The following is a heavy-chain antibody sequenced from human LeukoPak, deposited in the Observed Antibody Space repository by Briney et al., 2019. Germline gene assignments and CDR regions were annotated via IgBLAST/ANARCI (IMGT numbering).Heavy chain of an antibody. CDR2: ISSSGSTI. V-gene: IGHV3-48*04. CDR3: AELGITMIGGV. J-gene: IGHJ6*04. Sequence: GSLRLSCAASGFTFNIYGMNWVRQAPGKGLEWVSYISSSGSTIYYADSVKGRFTISRDNAKNSLYLQMNSLRAEDTAVYYCAELGITMIGGVWGKGTTVTISS. CDR1: GFTFNIYG. D-gene: IGHD3-10*02.